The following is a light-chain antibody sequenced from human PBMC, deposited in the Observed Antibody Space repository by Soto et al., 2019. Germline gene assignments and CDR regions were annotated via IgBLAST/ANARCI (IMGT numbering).Light chain of an antibody. V-gene: IGKV3-11*01. J-gene: IGKJ4*01. CDR3: QRRSNWPST. Sequence: EIVLTQSPATLSLSPGNRATLSCRASQSVSGYLAWSQQKPGQAPRLLIYDASNRATGIPARFSGSGSGTDVTLTITSLEPEDFAVYYCQRRSNWPSTFGGGTKVEI. CDR2: DAS. CDR1: QSVSGY.